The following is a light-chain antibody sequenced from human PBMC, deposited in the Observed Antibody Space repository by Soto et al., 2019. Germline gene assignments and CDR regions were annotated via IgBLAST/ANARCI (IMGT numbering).Light chain of an antibody. J-gene: IGKJ5*01. CDR3: QQTYTGAN. V-gene: IGKV1-39*01. CDR1: QTIGSH. Sequence: MTQSPLSLSASIGDRVTITCRAGQTIGSHLNWYQQKPGKAPKLLIFAASNLQSGVPSRFSGSGSGTDFTLTINSLQPEDFASYYCQQTYTGANFGQGTRLEI. CDR2: AAS.